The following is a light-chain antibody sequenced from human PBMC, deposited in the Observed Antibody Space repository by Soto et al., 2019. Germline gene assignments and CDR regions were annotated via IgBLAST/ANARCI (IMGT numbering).Light chain of an antibody. J-gene: IGKJ5*01. CDR2: GAS. V-gene: IGKV3-15*01. CDR3: QQYNSNPTVT. Sequence: EIVMTHSTSTLADYPGGRATLSCRASQSIIGTLAWYQQKPGQAPRLLIDGASTRATSFPARFSDSGSGTEFTLTSSIRQSEDFALCYFQQYNSNPTVTSGQGTRL. CDR1: QSIIGT.